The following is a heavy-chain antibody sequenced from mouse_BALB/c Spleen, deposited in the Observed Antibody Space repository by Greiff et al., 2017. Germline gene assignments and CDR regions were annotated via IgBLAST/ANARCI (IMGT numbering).Heavy chain of an antibody. Sequence: EVQLLQSGGGLVQPGGSLRLSCAASGFTFTDNYMSWVRQPPGKALEWLGFIRNKANGYTTEYSVSVKGRFTTSRDNSQSILYLQMNTLRAEDSANYCGGRDYYGSGFDYWGQGTTLTVSS. CDR1: GFTFTDNY. J-gene: IGHJ2*01. D-gene: IGHD1-1*01. V-gene: IGHV7-3*02. CDR3: GRDYYGSGFDY. CDR2: IRNKANGYTT.